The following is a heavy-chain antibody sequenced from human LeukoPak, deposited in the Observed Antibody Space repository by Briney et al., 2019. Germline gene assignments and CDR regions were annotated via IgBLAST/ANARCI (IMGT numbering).Heavy chain of an antibody. Sequence: PSETLSLTCTVSGGSISSYYWSWIRQPPGKGLEWIGYIYYSGSTNYNPSLKSRVTISVDTSKNQFSLKLSSVTAADTAVYYRARAYDYWFDPWGQGTLVTVSS. CDR1: GGSISSYY. V-gene: IGHV4-59*01. D-gene: IGHD3-3*01. CDR3: ARAYDYWFDP. CDR2: IYYSGST. J-gene: IGHJ5*02.